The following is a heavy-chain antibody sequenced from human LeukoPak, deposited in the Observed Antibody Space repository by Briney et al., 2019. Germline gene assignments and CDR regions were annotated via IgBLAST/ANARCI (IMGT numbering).Heavy chain of an antibody. D-gene: IGHD3-10*01. Sequence: PGGSLRLSCAASGFTFSSYAMSWVRQAPGKGLEWVSAISSSGGSTYHADSVKGRFTISRDNSKNTLYLQMNSLRAEDTAVYYCARETSHYYGSGSYPDYWGQGTLVTVSS. CDR1: GFTFSSYA. CDR3: ARETSHYYGSGSYPDY. J-gene: IGHJ4*02. V-gene: IGHV3-23*01. CDR2: ISSSGGST.